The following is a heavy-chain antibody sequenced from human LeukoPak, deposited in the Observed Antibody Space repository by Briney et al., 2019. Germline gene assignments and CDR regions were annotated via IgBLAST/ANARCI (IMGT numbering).Heavy chain of an antibody. J-gene: IGHJ4*02. Sequence: PGGSLRLSCAASGFTFSSYGMHWVRQAPGQWLEWVSSISSSSSYIYYADSVKGRFTSSRDNAKNSLYLQMNSLRAEDTAVYYCARDEAAGTLDYWGQGTLVTVSS. CDR2: ISSSSSYI. V-gene: IGHV3-21*01. CDR3: ARDEAAGTLDY. D-gene: IGHD6-13*01. CDR1: GFTFSSYG.